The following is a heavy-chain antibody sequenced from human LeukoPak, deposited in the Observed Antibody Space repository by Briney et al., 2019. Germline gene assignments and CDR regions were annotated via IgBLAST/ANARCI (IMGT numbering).Heavy chain of an antibody. V-gene: IGHV3-30*03. Sequence: GGSLRLSCAASGFTFSSYGMHWVRQAPGKGLEWVAVISYDGSNKYYADSVKGRSTISRDNAKNSLYLQMNSLRAEDTAVYYCARDGGIAVADYYMDVWGKGTTVTVSS. J-gene: IGHJ6*03. CDR3: ARDGGIAVADYYMDV. CDR2: ISYDGSNK. CDR1: GFTFSSYG. D-gene: IGHD6-13*01.